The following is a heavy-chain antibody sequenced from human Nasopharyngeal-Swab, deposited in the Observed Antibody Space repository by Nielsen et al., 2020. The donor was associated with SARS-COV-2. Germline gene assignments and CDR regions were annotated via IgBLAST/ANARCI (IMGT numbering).Heavy chain of an antibody. J-gene: IGHJ4*02. V-gene: IGHV3-20*01. D-gene: IGHD3-16*02. Sequence: WIRQPPGKGLEWVSGINWNGGSTGYADSVKGRFTISRDNAKNSLYLQMNSLRAEDTALYHCARDLRYYYDYVWGSCRYRGSDYWGQGTLVTVSS. CDR2: INWNGGST. CDR3: ARDLRYYYDYVWGSCRYRGSDY.